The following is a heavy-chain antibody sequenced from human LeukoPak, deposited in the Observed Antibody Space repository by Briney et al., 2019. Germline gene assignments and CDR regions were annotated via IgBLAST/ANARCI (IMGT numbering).Heavy chain of an antibody. CDR1: GGSISSYY. CDR3: ASLGSTYGVYSYSSGMEV. CDR2: IYYSGST. Sequence: PSETLSPTCTVSGGSISSYYWSWIRQPPGKGLEWIGYIYYSGSTNYNPSLKSRATISVDTSKNQFSLKLSSVTAADTAVYYCASLGSTYGVYSYSSGMEVWAKGPRSPSP. J-gene: IGHJ6*02. V-gene: IGHV4-59*01. D-gene: IGHD3-10*01.